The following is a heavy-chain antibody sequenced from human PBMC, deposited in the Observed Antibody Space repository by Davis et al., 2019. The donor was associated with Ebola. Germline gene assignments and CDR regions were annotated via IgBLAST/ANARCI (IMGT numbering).Heavy chain of an antibody. V-gene: IGHV5-51*01. J-gene: IGHJ4*02. D-gene: IGHD2/OR15-2a*01. CDR3: ARLIGRSYYFDY. CDR1: GYSFTSYW. Sequence: GGSLRLSCKGSGYSFTSYWIGWVRQMPGKGLEWLGIIYPGDSDTRYSPSFQGQVTISADKSISTAYLQWSSLKASDTAMYYCARLIGRSYYFDYWGQGTLVTVSS. CDR2: IYPGDSDT.